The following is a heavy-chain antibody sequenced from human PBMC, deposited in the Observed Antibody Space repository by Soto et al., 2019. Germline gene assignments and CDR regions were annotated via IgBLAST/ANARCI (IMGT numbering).Heavy chain of an antibody. D-gene: IGHD1-26*01. CDR3: ARPRTAGATKAYYYGMDV. V-gene: IGHV3-53*04. J-gene: IGHJ6*02. Sequence: PGGSLRLSCAASGFNVSSTYMSWVRQAPGKGLEWVSVIYSGGSTYYADSVKGRFTISRHNSKNTLYLQMNSLRAEDTAVYYCARPRTAGATKAYYYGMDVWGQGTTVTVSS. CDR2: IYSGGST. CDR1: GFNVSSTY.